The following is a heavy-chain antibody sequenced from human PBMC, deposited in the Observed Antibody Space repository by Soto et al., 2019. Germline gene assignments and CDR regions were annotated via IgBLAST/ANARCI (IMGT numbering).Heavy chain of an antibody. Sequence: EVQLLESGGGLVQPGGSLRLSCAASGFTFSSYAMWWVRQAPGKGLECVSAISGGGETTYYADSVKGRFTISRDTSKNTLSLQMNRLTAEDTAVYYCAFNSGSGSYDFDYWGKGTLVTVSS. CDR3: AFNSGSGSYDFDY. CDR2: ISGGGETT. V-gene: IGHV3-23*01. CDR1: GFTFSSYA. D-gene: IGHD3-10*01. J-gene: IGHJ4*02.